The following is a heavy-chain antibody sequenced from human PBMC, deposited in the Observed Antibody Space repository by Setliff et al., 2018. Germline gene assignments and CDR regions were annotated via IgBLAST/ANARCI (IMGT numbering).Heavy chain of an antibody. V-gene: IGHV4-30-4*08. CDR3: ASVEYTDYYFYY. Sequence: SETLSLNCTVSGGSIRSGDYYWSWIRQPPGKGLEWIGYIYYSGSTYYNPSLKSRVTISVDTSKNQFSLKLNSVTAADTAVYYCASVEYTDYYFYYWGQGTLVTVSS. J-gene: IGHJ4*02. D-gene: IGHD1-1*01. CDR1: GGSIRSGDYY. CDR2: IYYSGST.